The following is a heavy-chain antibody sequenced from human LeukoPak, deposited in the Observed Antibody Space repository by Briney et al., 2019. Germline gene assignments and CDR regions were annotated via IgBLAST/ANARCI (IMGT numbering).Heavy chain of an antibody. Sequence: AESPKISSKGSGYSFINHWNSWVRQMPGGSLVWMGRINPSYSYINYSPFFQGHVTISADKSSNTVYLQWGSLMASDTAVYYCARAYSYGYYGMDVWGQGTPVNVSS. J-gene: IGHJ6*02. CDR1: GYSFINHW. CDR2: INPSYSYI. D-gene: IGHD5-18*01. V-gene: IGHV5-10-1*01. CDR3: ARAYSYGYYGMDV.